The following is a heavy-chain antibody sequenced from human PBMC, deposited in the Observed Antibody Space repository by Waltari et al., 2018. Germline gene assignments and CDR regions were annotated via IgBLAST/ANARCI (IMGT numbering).Heavy chain of an antibody. CDR2: INPSGGST. V-gene: IGHV1-46*01. D-gene: IGHD3-16*01. CDR1: GYTFTSYY. Sequence: QVQLVQSGAEVKKPGASVKVSCKASGYTFTSYYMHWVRQAPGQGLEWMEIINPSGGSTSYAQKFQGRGTMTRDTSTSTVYMELSSLRSEDTAVYYCAREEGDDKEPDDYWGQGTLVTVSS. J-gene: IGHJ4*02. CDR3: AREEGDDKEPDDY.